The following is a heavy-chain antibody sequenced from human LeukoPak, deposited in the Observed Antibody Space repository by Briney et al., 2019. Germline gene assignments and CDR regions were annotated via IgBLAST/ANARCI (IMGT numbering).Heavy chain of an antibody. Sequence: SETLSLTCTVSGGSISSGGYYWSWIRQHPGKGLEWIGYIYYSGSTYYNPSLKSRVTISVDTSKNQFSLKLSSVTAADTAVYYCARVGDSSGYYPLDYWGQGTLVTVSS. D-gene: IGHD3-22*01. CDR2: IYYSGST. J-gene: IGHJ4*02. V-gene: IGHV4-31*03. CDR3: ARVGDSSGYYPLDY. CDR1: GGSISSGGYY.